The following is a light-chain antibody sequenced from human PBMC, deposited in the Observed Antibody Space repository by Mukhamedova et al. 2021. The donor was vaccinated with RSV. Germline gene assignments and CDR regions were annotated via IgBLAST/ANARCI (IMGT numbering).Light chain of an antibody. Sequence: WYQRRVHGQAPNLLIYDASKLERGVPSRFSGSGFGTEFTLTINSLQPEDFATYYCQQYDALPITFGQGTRLDIK. CDR3: QQYDALPIT. CDR2: DAS. V-gene: IGKV1-33*01. J-gene: IGKJ5*01.